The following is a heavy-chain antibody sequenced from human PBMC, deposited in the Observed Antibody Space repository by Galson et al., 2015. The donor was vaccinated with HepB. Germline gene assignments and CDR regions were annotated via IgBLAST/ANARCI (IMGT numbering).Heavy chain of an antibody. CDR2: IGTAGDT. J-gene: IGHJ3*02. CDR3: ARGSTPYCSSTSCNAFDI. V-gene: IGHV3-13*01. CDR1: GFTFSSYD. D-gene: IGHD2-2*01. Sequence: SLRLSCAASGFTFSSYDMHWVRQATGKGLEWVSAIGTAGDTYYPGSVKGRFTISRENAKNSLYLQMNSLRAGDTAVYYCARGSTPYCSSTSCNAFDIWGQGTMVTVSS.